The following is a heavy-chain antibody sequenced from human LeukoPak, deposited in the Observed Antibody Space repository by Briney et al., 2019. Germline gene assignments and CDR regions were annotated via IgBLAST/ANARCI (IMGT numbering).Heavy chain of an antibody. CDR3: ASAPQRGHDAFDV. Sequence: GGSLRLSCAASGFTFSSYWMSWVRQAPGKGLEWVANIKQDGSEKYYVDSVKGRFTISRDNAKNSLYLQMNSLRAEDTAVYYCASAPQRGHDAFDVWGQGTMVTVSS. J-gene: IGHJ3*01. V-gene: IGHV3-7*01. CDR2: IKQDGSEK. D-gene: IGHD1-1*01. CDR1: GFTFSSYW.